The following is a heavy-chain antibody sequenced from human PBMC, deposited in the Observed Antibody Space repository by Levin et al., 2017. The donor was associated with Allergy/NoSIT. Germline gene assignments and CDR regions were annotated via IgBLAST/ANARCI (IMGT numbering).Heavy chain of an antibody. J-gene: IGHJ3*02. Sequence: LRLSCTVSGGSISSGDYYWSWIRQPPGTGLEWIGYIYYSGGTYYNPSLKSRVTISVDTSKNQFSLKLSSVTAADTAVYYCARGKLLWFGESPYGAFDIWGQGTMVTVSS. CDR1: GGSISSGDYY. CDR3: ARGKLLWFGESPYGAFDI. V-gene: IGHV4-30-4*01. CDR2: IYYSGGT. D-gene: IGHD3-10*01.